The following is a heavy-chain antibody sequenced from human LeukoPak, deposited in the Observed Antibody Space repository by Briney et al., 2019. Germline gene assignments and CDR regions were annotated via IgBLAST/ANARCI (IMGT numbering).Heavy chain of an antibody. Sequence: SETLSPTCAVYGGSFSGYYWSWIRQPPGKGLEWIGEINHSGSTNYNPSLKSRVTISVGTSKNQFSLKLSSVTAADTAVYYCARGEAMAPDYFDYWGQGTLVTVSS. CDR2: INHSGST. D-gene: IGHD5-18*01. J-gene: IGHJ4*02. V-gene: IGHV4-34*01. CDR1: GGSFSGYY. CDR3: ARGEAMAPDYFDY.